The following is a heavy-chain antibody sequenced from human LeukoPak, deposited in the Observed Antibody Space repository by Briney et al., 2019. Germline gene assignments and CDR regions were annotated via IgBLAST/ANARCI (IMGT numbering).Heavy chain of an antibody. Sequence: PGGSLRLSCAASGFTVSSNYMSRVRQAPGKGLEWVSVIYSGGSTYYADSVKGRFTISRDNSKNTLYLQMNSLRAEDTAVYYCARDQQYHRPAGWFDPWGQGTLVTVSS. CDR3: ARDQQYHRPAGWFDP. D-gene: IGHD1-14*01. CDR1: GFTVSSNY. V-gene: IGHV3-66*01. J-gene: IGHJ5*02. CDR2: IYSGGST.